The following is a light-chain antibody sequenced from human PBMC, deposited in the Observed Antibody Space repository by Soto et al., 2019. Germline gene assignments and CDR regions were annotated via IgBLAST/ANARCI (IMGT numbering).Light chain of an antibody. CDR3: SSYAGRTLYV. Sequence: SYELTQPPSVSVAPGQTATITCGGNDIEDKSVHWYQQKPGQAPVLVVYDDFDRPSGIPERFSGSNSGNTATLTISRVEAGDEADYYCSSYAGRTLYVFGTGTKLTVL. V-gene: IGLV3-21*02. CDR2: DDF. CDR1: DIEDKS. J-gene: IGLJ1*01.